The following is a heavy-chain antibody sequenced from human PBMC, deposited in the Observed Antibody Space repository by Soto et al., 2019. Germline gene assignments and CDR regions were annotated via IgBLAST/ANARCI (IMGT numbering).Heavy chain of an antibody. D-gene: IGHD2-15*01. CDR3: ARGGPTGGSYKYNWFDP. V-gene: IGHV4-30-4*01. CDR1: GGSISSGDFY. Sequence: SETLSLTCTVSGGSISSGDFYWSWIRQPPGRGLEWIGYISYSGSTYYNTSLKSRVTISVDTSKNQFSLKLNSVTAADTAVYYCARGGPTGGSYKYNWFDPWGQGALVTVSS. CDR2: ISYSGST. J-gene: IGHJ5*02.